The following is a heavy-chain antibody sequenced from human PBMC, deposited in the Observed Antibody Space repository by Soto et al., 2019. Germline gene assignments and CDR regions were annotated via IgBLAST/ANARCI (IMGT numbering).Heavy chain of an antibody. V-gene: IGHV1-18*01. CDR3: ARVTYCGGDCFMYYGMDV. CDR1: GYTFTSYG. J-gene: IGHJ6*02. CDR2: ISAYNGNT. Sequence: ASVKVSCKASGYTFTSYGISWVRQAPGQGLEWMGWISAYNGNTNYAQKFQGRVTITADESTSTAYMELSSLRSEDTAVYYCARVTYCGGDCFMYYGMDVWGQGTTVTVSS. D-gene: IGHD2-21*02.